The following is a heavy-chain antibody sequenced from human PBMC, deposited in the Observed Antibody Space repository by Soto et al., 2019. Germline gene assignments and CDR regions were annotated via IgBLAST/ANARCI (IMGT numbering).Heavy chain of an antibody. D-gene: IGHD5-12*01. CDR1: GGSINSYY. CDR2: IYYSGST. CDR3: ARAGPEEMATNARPDNWFDP. J-gene: IGHJ5*02. V-gene: IGHV4-59*01. Sequence: SETLSLTCTVSGGSINSYYWSWIRQPPGKGLEWIGYIYYSGSTNYNPSLKSRVTISVDTSKNQFSLKLSSVTAADTAVYYCARAGPEEMATNARPDNWFDPWGQXTLV.